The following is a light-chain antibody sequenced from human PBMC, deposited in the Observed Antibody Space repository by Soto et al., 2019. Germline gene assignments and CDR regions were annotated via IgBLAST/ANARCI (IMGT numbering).Light chain of an antibody. CDR2: GAS. V-gene: IGKV3-15*01. CDR1: QSAGSN. Sequence: EIVMTQSPVTLSVSPGERATLSCRASQSAGSNLAWYQQKPGQAPRLLIYGASTRATGVPARFSGSGSGTDFTLTISSLQSEDFAVYYCQHRRVWPVSFGQGTRLEIK. J-gene: IGKJ5*01. CDR3: QHRRVWPVS.